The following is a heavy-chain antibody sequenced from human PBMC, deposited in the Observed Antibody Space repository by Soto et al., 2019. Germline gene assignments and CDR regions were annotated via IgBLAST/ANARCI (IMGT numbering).Heavy chain of an antibody. CDR2: INHSGST. J-gene: IGHJ2*01. D-gene: IGHD6-19*01. CDR1: GGSFSPYF. V-gene: IGHV4-34*01. CDR3: ARLASGWQYYYFDF. Sequence: QVQLQQWGAGLLKPSETLSLTCAVYGGSFSPYFWSWIRQPPGKGLEWIGEINHSGSTNYNPSLTRQAILSVDTSNNQVSLKLTSVTAADTAVYYCARLASGWQYYYFDFWGRGTPVTVSS.